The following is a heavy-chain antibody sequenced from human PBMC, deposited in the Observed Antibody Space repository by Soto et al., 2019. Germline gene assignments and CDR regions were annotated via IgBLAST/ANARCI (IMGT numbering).Heavy chain of an antibody. D-gene: IGHD6-13*01. CDR1: GFTFSSYG. J-gene: IGHJ6*02. CDR2: ISYDGNYK. Sequence: GGSLRLSCAASGFTFSSYGMHWVRQAPGKGLEWVASISYDGNYKYYADSVKGRFTISRDNSKNTLYLQMNSLRAEDTAVYYCAKDLAAADNYGMDVWGQGTTVTVSS. V-gene: IGHV3-30*18. CDR3: AKDLAAADNYGMDV.